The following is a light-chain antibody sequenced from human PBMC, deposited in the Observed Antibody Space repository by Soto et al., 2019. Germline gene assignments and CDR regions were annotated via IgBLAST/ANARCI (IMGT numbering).Light chain of an antibody. Sequence: QSVLTQPASVSGSPGQSITISCTGTSSDVGGFDYVSWYQVLPGKAPKLMISEVNNRPSGVSYRFSGSKSGNTASLTISGLQAEDVADYYCSSFTSTTAVVFGGGTKLTVL. CDR1: SSDVGGFDY. CDR2: EVN. J-gene: IGLJ2*01. CDR3: SSFTSTTAVV. V-gene: IGLV2-14*01.